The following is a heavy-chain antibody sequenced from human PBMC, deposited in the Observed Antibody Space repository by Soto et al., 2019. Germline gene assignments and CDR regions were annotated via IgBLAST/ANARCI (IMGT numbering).Heavy chain of an antibody. D-gene: IGHD6-19*01. CDR2: INVGDGNT. CDR3: ARDQGYSSGCADY. Sequence: QVQLVQSGAEVKKPGASVKVSCKASGYTFTRYAVHWVRQAPGQRLEWMGWINVGDGNTNYAQKLQGRVTMTTDTSTSTAYMELRSLRSDDTAVYYCARDQGYSSGCADYWGQGTLVTVSS. CDR1: GYTFTRYA. V-gene: IGHV1-3*01. J-gene: IGHJ4*02.